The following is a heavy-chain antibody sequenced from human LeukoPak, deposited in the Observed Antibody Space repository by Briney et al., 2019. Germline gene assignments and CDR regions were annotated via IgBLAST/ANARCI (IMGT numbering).Heavy chain of an antibody. CDR2: IYSGGST. V-gene: IGHV3-66*02. CDR1: GFTVSSNY. D-gene: IGHD2-2*01. J-gene: IGHJ6*04. CDR3: ARDCSSASCYRMDV. Sequence: AGGSLRLSCAASGFTVSSNYMSWVRQAPGKGLEWVSVIYSGGSTYYADSVKGRFTISRDNSKNTLYLQMNSLRAEDTAVYYCARDCSSASCYRMDVWGKGTTVTVSS.